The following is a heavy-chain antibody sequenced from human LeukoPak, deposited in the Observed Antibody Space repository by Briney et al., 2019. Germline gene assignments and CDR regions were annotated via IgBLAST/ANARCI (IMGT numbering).Heavy chain of an antibody. J-gene: IGHJ4*02. CDR2: IKSKTDGGTT. CDR1: GFTFSNAW. D-gene: IGHD4-11*01. CDR3: TTDSNEPFDY. Sequence: GGSLRLSCAASGFTFSNAWMSWVRQAPGKGLEWAGRIKSKTDGGTTDYAAPVKGRFTISRDDSKNTLYLQMNSLKTEDTAVYYCTTDSNEPFDYWGQGTLVTVSS. V-gene: IGHV3-15*01.